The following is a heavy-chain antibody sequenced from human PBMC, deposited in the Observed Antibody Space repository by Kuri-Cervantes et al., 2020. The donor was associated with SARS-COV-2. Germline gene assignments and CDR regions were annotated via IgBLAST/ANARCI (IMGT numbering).Heavy chain of an antibody. V-gene: IGHV1-18*01. Sequence: ASVKVSCKASGYSFTSFGITWVRQAPGQGLEWMGWISAFNGNTNYAQKFRDRVALTTDTSTSIAYMELRTLRSDDTAVYYCARLDAVVYFGMDVWGHGTTVTVSS. CDR2: ISAFNGNT. CDR3: ARLDAVVYFGMDV. CDR1: GYSFTSFG. D-gene: IGHD5-18*01. J-gene: IGHJ6*02.